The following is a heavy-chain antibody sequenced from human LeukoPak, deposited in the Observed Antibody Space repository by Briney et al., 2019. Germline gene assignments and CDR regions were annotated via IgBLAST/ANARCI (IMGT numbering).Heavy chain of an antibody. CDR3: ARDLNYDFWSGSPFDY. D-gene: IGHD3-3*01. CDR2: IIPIFGTA. CDR1: GGTFSSYA. J-gene: IGHJ4*02. V-gene: IGHV1-69*05. Sequence: SVKVSCKASGGTFSSYAISWVRQAPGQGLEWMGRIIPIFGTANYAQKFQGRVTITTDKSTSTAYMELSSLRSEDTAVYYCARDLNYDFWSGSPFDYWGQGTLVTVSS.